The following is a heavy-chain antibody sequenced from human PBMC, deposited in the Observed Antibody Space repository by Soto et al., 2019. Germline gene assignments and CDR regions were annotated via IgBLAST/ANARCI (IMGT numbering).Heavy chain of an antibody. V-gene: IGHV4-31*03. J-gene: IGHJ3*02. CDR3: ATYGGYYDSSRSQLGAFEI. CDR2: NYHSGNT. Sequence: QVQLQESGPGLVRPSQTLSLTCTVSGGSISGSDYYWSWIRQHPGTGLEWIGYNYHSGNTFYNPSLKSRSTISLDTSKNQSSLKLTSVTAADTAVYYCATYGGYYDSSRSQLGAFEIWGQGTVVTVSS. D-gene: IGHD3-10*01. CDR1: GGSISGSDYY.